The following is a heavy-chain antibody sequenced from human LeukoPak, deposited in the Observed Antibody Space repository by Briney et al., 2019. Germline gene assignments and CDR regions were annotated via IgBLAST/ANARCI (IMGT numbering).Heavy chain of an antibody. Sequence: GGSLRLSCAASGFTVSSNYMSWVRQAPGKGLEWVSVIYSGGSTYYADSVKGRFTISRDNSKNTLYLQMNSLRAEDTAVYYCAKATSYYDSSGYQDWGQGTLVTVSS. V-gene: IGHV3-53*01. J-gene: IGHJ4*02. D-gene: IGHD3-22*01. CDR1: GFTVSSNY. CDR2: IYSGGST. CDR3: AKATSYYDSSGYQD.